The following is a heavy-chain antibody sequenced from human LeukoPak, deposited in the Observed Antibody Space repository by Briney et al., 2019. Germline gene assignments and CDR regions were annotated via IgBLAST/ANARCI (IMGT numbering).Heavy chain of an antibody. CDR1: GFTFSSYA. Sequence: GGSLRLSCAASGFTFSSYAMYWVRQAPGKGLVWVSRISSDGSSTIYADSVKGRFTISRDIAKNTLYLQMNSLRAEDTAGYYCARAQMGAPTDYWGQGTLVAVSS. J-gene: IGHJ4*02. D-gene: IGHD1-26*01. CDR3: ARAQMGAPTDY. V-gene: IGHV3-74*01. CDR2: ISSDGSST.